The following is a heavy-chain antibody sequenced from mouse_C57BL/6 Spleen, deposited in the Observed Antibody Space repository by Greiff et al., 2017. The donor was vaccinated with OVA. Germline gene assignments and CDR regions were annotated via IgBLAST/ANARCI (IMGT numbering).Heavy chain of an antibody. J-gene: IGHJ3*01. V-gene: IGHV10-1*01. CDR1: GFSFNTYA. D-gene: IGHD2-1*01. CDR2: IRSKSNNYAT. Sequence: DVQLQESGGGLVQPKGSLKLSCAASGFSFNTYAMNWVRQAPGKGLEWVARIRSKSNNYATYYADSVKDRFTISRDDSESMLYLQMNNLKTEDTAMYYCVRHSNGNYGFAYWGQGTLVTVSA. CDR3: VRHSNGNYGFAY.